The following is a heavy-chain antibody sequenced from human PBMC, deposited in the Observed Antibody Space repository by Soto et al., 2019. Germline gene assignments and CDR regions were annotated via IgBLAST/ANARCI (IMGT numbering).Heavy chain of an antibody. J-gene: IGHJ4*02. CDR3: ARSIFGVVTPQGYYFDY. V-gene: IGHV1-18*01. Sequence: RASVKVSCKASGYTFTSYGISWVRQAPGQGLEWMGWISAYNGNTNYAQKLQGRVTMTTDTSTSTAYMELRSLRSDDTAVYYCARSIFGVVTPQGYYFDYWGQGTLVTVSS. CDR2: ISAYNGNT. CDR1: GYTFTSYG. D-gene: IGHD3-3*01.